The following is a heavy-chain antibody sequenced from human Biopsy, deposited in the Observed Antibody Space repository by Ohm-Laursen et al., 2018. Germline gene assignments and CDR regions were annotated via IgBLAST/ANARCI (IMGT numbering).Heavy chain of an antibody. V-gene: IGHV4-59*02. CDR2: IYYSVIT. Sequence: TLSLTCTVSGDSDTKYYWSWITQPPGKGLEWIGHIYYSVITNYNPSLQSRVSISVDTSRNQVSLTLSSVTAADTAVYYCARDSGILNCGNFKYYHYYGMDVWGQGTKVTVSS. CDR1: GDSDTKYY. CDR3: ARDSGILNCGNFKYYHYYGMDV. D-gene: IGHD4-23*01. J-gene: IGHJ6*02.